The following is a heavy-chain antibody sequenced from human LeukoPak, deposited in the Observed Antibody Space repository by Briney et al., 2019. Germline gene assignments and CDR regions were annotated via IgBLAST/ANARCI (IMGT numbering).Heavy chain of an antibody. V-gene: IGHV4-59*12. J-gene: IGHJ4*02. CDR1: GASISSYY. CDR2: ISNSGST. CDR3: VRENYFDY. Sequence: SETLSLTCSVSGASISSYYWSWMRQPPGKGLEWIGYISNSGSTNYNPSLKSRVTISVDRSKNQFSLKLSSVTAADTAVYYCVRENYFDYWGQGILVTVSS.